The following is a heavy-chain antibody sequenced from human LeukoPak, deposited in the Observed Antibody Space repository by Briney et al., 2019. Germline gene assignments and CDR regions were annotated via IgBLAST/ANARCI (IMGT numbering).Heavy chain of an antibody. Sequence: GGSLRLSCAASGFTFTAYWMSWVRQAPGKGLEWVANINQDGREKYYVDSVKGRFTISRDNAKSSLHLQMNSLRAEDTAVYYCARDGCSSTTCSTLGGFNHWGQGTLVTVSS. J-gene: IGHJ4*02. CDR2: INQDGREK. V-gene: IGHV3-7*01. D-gene: IGHD2-2*01. CDR1: GFTFTAYW. CDR3: ARDGCSSTTCSTLGGFNH.